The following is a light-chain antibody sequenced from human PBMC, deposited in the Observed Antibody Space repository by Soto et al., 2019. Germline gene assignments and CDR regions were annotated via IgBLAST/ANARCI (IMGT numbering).Light chain of an antibody. V-gene: IGKV3-15*01. Sequence: TQSPATLSVSPGQRATLSCRASQIVSSSLAWYQQKPGEDARLLIYGASTRAAGIPARFSGSGSGTEFTLTISSLQSEDFAVYYCQQYNNWPRETFGQGTKVDIK. CDR2: GAS. CDR3: QQYNNWPRET. J-gene: IGKJ1*01. CDR1: QIVSSS.